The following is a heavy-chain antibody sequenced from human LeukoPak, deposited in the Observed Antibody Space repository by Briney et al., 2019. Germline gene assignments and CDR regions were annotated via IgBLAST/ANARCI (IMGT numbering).Heavy chain of an antibody. D-gene: IGHD6-25*01. CDR1: GGSISSSSYY. CDR2: IYYSGST. V-gene: IGHV4-39*07. J-gene: IGHJ4*02. Sequence: SETLSLTCTVSGGSISSSSYYWGWIRQPPGKGLEWIGSIYYSGSTYYNPSLKSRVTISVDTSKNQFSLKLSSVTAADTAVYHCARERGSGPIYYFDYWGQGTLVTVSS. CDR3: ARERGSGPIYYFDY.